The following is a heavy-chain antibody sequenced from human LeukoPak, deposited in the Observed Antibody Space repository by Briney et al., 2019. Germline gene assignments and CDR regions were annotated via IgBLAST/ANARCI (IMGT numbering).Heavy chain of an antibody. CDR3: ARVKASVTAPPSSAFDI. Sequence: ASVKVSCKASGYTFTSYGISWVRQAPGQGLEWMGWISAYNGNTNYAQKLQGRVTMTTDTSTSTAYMELRSLRSDDTAVYYCARVKASVTAPPSSAFDIWGQGTMVTVSS. D-gene: IGHD2-21*02. J-gene: IGHJ3*02. CDR2: ISAYNGNT. V-gene: IGHV1-18*01. CDR1: GYTFTSYG.